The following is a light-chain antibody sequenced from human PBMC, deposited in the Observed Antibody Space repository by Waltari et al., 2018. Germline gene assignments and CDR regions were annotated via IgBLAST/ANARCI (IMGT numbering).Light chain of an antibody. V-gene: IGLV3-10*01. Sequence: SYELTQPPSVSVSPGQTARITCSGHELPRKYAYWFQQKSGQDPRLVIYEETKRPSGIPERFSGSSSGTVATLTITGAQVDDEADYYCYSSDSTGLRVFGGGTTVVVL. J-gene: IGLJ1*01. CDR3: YSSDSTGLRV. CDR1: ELPRKY. CDR2: EET.